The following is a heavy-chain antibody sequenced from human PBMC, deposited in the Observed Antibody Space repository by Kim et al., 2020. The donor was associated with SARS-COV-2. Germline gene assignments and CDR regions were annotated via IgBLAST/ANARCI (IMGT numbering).Heavy chain of an antibody. J-gene: IGHJ6*02. Sequence: FTISRDNSKNTLYLQMNSLRAEDTAVYYCARVSRNYGSGSYYYYYGMDVWGQGTTVTVSS. V-gene: IGHV3-30*01. D-gene: IGHD3-10*01. CDR3: ARVSRNYGSGSYYYYYGMDV.